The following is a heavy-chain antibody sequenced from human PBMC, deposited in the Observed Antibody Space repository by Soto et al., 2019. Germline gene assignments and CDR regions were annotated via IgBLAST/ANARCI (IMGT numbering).Heavy chain of an antibody. CDR1: GGSFSSDSFI. V-gene: IGHV4-31*03. D-gene: IGHD1-26*01. Sequence: QVQLQESGPGLVKPSQTLSLTCSVSGGSFSSDSFIWSWVRQFPGKGLEWIGYINYSGTTYYNPSLRSRITMSVDTSKNQFSLNLSSVTAADTAVYYCARDHKWDGMDV. J-gene: IGHJ6*01. CDR2: INYSGTT. CDR3: ARDHKWDGMDV.